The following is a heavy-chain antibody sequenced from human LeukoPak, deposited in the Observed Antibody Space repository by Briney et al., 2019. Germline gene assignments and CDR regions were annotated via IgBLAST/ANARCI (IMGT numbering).Heavy chain of an antibody. D-gene: IGHD1-20*01. CDR1: GFTFNTYT. J-gene: IGHJ4*02. V-gene: IGHV3-21*06. CDR3: ARDWITGTSE. Sequence: GGSLRLSCAASGFTFNTYTMNWARQGPGKGLEWVSSISRSSSDMYYADSVKGRFTISRDNAKNPLYLQMNSLRAEDTAVYYCARDWITGTSEWGQGTLVTVSS. CDR2: ISRSSSDM.